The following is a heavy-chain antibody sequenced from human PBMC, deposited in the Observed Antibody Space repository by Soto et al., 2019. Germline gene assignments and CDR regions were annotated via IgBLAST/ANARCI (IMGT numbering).Heavy chain of an antibody. CDR1: AFTFSSYE. CDR2: ISSSGSTI. D-gene: IGHD4-4*01. CDR3: ARDHRGPGAYSNYVWFDP. J-gene: IGHJ5*02. Sequence: GGSLRLSCAASAFTFSSYEMNWVRQAPGKGLEWVSYISSSGSTIYYADSVKGRFTISRDNAKNSLYLQMNSLRAEDTAVYYCARDHRGPGAYSNYVWFDPWGQGTLVTVSS. V-gene: IGHV3-48*03.